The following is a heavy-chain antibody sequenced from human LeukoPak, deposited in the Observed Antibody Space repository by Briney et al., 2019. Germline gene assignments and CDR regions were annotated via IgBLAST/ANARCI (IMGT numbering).Heavy chain of an antibody. CDR1: GGSISSYY. D-gene: IGHD4-23*01. V-gene: IGHV4-4*07. J-gene: IGHJ4*02. Sequence: SETLSLTCTVSGGSISSYYWSWIRQPAGKGLEWIGRIYTSANTNYNPSLKSRVTMSVDTSKSQFSLKLSSVTAADTAVYYCTRGPQGITPGGGFDYWGQGTLVTVSS. CDR3: TRGPQGITPGGGFDY. CDR2: IYTSANT.